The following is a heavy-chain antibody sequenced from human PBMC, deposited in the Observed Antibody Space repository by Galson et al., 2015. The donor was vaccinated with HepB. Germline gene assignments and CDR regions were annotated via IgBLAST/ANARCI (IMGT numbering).Heavy chain of an antibody. J-gene: IGHJ3*02. CDR2: IKQDGSEK. CDR3: ARGPAMVIDAFDI. D-gene: IGHD5-18*01. Sequence: SLRLSCAASGFTFSSYWMSWVRQAPGKGLEWVANIKQDGSEKYYVDSVKGRFTISRDNAKNSLYLQMNSLRAEDTAVYYCARGPAMVIDAFDIWGQGTMVTVSS. CDR1: GFTFSSYW. V-gene: IGHV3-7*01.